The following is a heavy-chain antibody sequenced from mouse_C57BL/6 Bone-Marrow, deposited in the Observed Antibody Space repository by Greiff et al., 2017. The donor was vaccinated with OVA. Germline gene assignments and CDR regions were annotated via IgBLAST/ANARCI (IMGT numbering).Heavy chain of an antibody. Sequence: DVMLVESGEGLVKPGGSLKLSCAASGFTFSSYAMSWVRQTPEKRLEWVAYISSGGDYIYYADTVKGRFTISRDNARNTLYLQMSSLKSEDTAMYYCTREGYSNYDFDYWGQGTTLTVSS. CDR3: TREGYSNYDFDY. D-gene: IGHD2-5*01. V-gene: IGHV5-9-1*02. CDR1: GFTFSSYA. J-gene: IGHJ2*01. CDR2: ISSGGDYI.